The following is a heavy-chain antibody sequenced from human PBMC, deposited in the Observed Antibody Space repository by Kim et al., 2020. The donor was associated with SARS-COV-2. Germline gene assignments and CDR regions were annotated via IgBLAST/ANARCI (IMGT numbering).Heavy chain of an antibody. J-gene: IGHJ4*02. Sequence: DSVKVRFTSSRDNSKNTLYLQMNSLRAEDTAIYYCANRPGVSVAGQFDYWGQGTLVTVSS. D-gene: IGHD6-13*01. V-gene: IGHV3-23*01. CDR3: ANRPGVSVAGQFDY.